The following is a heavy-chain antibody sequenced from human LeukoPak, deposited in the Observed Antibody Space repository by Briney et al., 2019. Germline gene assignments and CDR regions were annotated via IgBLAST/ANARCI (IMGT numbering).Heavy chain of an antibody. CDR1: GFTFSSYW. V-gene: IGHV3-74*01. CDR3: ARMQAGWLRSLDF. J-gene: IGHJ4*02. Sequence: GGSLRLSCAASGFTFSSYWMHWVRQAPGKGLVWVSRINSDGSSTSYADSVKGRFTISRDNAKNTLYLQMNSLRAADTAVYYCARMQAGWLRSLDFWGQGTLVTVSS. D-gene: IGHD5-18*01. CDR2: INSDGSST.